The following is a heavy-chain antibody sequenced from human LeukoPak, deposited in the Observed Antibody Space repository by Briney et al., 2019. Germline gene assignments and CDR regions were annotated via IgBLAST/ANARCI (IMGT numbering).Heavy chain of an antibody. CDR1: GFTFSSYS. CDR3: ATFGYNWNLGY. CDR2: ISSSSSYI. Sequence: RPGGSLRLSCAASGFTFSSYSMNWVRQAPGKGLEWVSSISSSSSYIYYADSVKGRFTISRDNAKNTVYLQMNSLRAEDTAVYYCATFGYNWNLGYWGQGTLVTVSS. V-gene: IGHV3-21*01. J-gene: IGHJ4*02. D-gene: IGHD1-20*01.